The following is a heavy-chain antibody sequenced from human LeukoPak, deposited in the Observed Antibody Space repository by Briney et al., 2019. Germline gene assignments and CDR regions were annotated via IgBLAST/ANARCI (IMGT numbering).Heavy chain of an antibody. CDR2: MSGSGGMT. Sequence: PGGSLRLSCAASGFTFSSYAMSWVRQAPGKGLEWVSAMSGSGGMTYSADSVKGRFTMSRDNSKKTLYLQMNSLRAEDTAVYYCATGRNSGYDKGPNFDYWGQGTLVTVSS. CDR1: GFTFSSYA. V-gene: IGHV3-23*01. J-gene: IGHJ4*02. D-gene: IGHD5-12*01. CDR3: ATGRNSGYDKGPNFDY.